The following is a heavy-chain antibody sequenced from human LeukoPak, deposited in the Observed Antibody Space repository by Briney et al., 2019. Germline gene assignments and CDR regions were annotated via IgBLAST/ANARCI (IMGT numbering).Heavy chain of an antibody. CDR1: GGSFSGYY. CDR3: ARRHGNYDILTGYLY. J-gene: IGHJ4*02. D-gene: IGHD3-9*01. CDR2: INHSGST. Sequence: PSETLSLTCAVYGGSFSGYYWSWIRQPPGKGLEWIGEINHSGSTNYNPSLKSRVTISVDTSKNQFSLKLSSVTAADTAVYYCARRHGNYDILTGYLYWGQGTLVTVSS. V-gene: IGHV4-34*01.